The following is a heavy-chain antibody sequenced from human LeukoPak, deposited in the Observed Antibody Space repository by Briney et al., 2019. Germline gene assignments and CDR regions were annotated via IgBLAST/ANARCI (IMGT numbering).Heavy chain of an antibody. J-gene: IGHJ6*02. CDR3: ATTDYYDSGGYSSLQYYYYYGMDV. CDR1: GFTFSRYW. Sequence: PGGSLRLSCAASGFTFSRYWMNWVRQAPGKGLEWVANIKQDGSAKYYVDSVKGRFTISRDNAKNSLFLQMNSLRAEDTAVYYCATTDYYDSGGYSSLQYYYYYGMDVWGQGTTVTVSS. D-gene: IGHD3-22*01. CDR2: IKQDGSAK. V-gene: IGHV3-7*01.